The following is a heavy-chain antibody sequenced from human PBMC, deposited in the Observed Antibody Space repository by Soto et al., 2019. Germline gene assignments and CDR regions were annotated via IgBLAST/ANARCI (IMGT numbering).Heavy chain of an antibody. Sequence: ETLSLTCAVSGASVSGQYWSWVRQPPGKGLEWVGEIIPTGSTTYNPSLKSRLSFSLDTSNNHFSLNLSSVSVADTAVYYCARGGITMAWNYYYYGMDVWGQGTTVTVSS. J-gene: IGHJ6*02. CDR1: GASVSGQY. D-gene: IGHD3-10*01. CDR3: ARGGITMAWNYYYYGMDV. CDR2: IIPTGST. V-gene: IGHV4-34*01.